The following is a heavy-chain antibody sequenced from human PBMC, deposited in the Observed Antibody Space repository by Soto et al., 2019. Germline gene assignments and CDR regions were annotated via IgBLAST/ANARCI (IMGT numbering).Heavy chain of an antibody. D-gene: IGHD1-26*01. Sequence: ASVKVSCKVSGYTLTELSMHWMRQAPGKGLEWMGGFDPEDGETIYAQKFQGRVTMTEDTSTDTAYMELSSLRSEDTAVYYCATDSKGAQIAKSLSYYYYYGMDVWGQGTTVTVS. J-gene: IGHJ6*02. CDR2: FDPEDGET. CDR1: GYTLTELS. CDR3: ATDSKGAQIAKSLSYYYYYGMDV. V-gene: IGHV1-24*01.